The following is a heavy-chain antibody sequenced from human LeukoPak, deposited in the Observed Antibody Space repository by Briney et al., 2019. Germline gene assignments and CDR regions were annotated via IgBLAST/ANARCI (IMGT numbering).Heavy chain of an antibody. CDR1: GLSFSNYG. D-gene: IGHD6-19*01. CDR3: ATEGVAVAGFDY. V-gene: IGHV3-33*01. J-gene: IGHJ4*02. Sequence: GGSLRLSCAASGLSFSNYGMHWVRQAPGKGLEWVAIIWYDGSNKFYADSVKGRFTISRDNSKNTLYLQMNSLRVEDTAVYYCATEGVAVAGFDYWGQGTLVTVSS. CDR2: IWYDGSNK.